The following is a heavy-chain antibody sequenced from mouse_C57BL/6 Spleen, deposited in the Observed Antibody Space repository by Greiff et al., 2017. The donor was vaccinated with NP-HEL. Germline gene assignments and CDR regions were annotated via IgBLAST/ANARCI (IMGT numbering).Heavy chain of an antibody. Sequence: DVKLQESVAELVRPGASVKLSCTASGFNIKNTYMHWVKQRPEQGLEWIGRIDPANGNTKYAPKFQGKATITADTSSNTAYLQLSSLTSEDTAIYYCARGAMEPLYYFDYWGQGTTLTVSS. J-gene: IGHJ2*01. CDR1: GFNIKNTY. D-gene: IGHD1-1*02. V-gene: IGHV14-3*01. CDR3: ARGAMEPLYYFDY. CDR2: IDPANGNT.